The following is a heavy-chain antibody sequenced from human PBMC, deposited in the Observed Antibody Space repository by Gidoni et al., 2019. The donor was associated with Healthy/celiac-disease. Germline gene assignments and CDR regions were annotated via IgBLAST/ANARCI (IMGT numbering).Heavy chain of an antibody. Sequence: QVQLVQSGAEVKKPGSSVKVSCKASGGTFSSSAISWVRQAPGQGLEWMGGIIPIFGTANYAQKFQGRVTITADESTSTAYMELSSLRSEDTAVYYCARDPLGISEGSYYYYYMDVWGKGTTVTVSS. CDR3: ARDPLGISEGSYYYYYMDV. D-gene: IGHD7-27*01. CDR2: IIPIFGTA. V-gene: IGHV1-69*01. J-gene: IGHJ6*03. CDR1: GGTFSSSA.